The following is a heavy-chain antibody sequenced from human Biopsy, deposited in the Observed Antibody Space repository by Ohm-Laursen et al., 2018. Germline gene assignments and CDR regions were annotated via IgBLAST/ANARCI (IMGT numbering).Heavy chain of an antibody. V-gene: IGHV3-11*01. CDR1: GFSFSDYH. D-gene: IGHD4-23*01. CDR3: ARDTRWSPYSMDV. Sequence: GSLRLSCTASGFSFSDYHMRWIRQVPGRGLEWVSYISGGGTIYYGDSMKGRVTISRDNAKNSLYLQMHSLRAEDTAVYYCARDTRWSPYSMDVWGQGTTVTVSS. J-gene: IGHJ6*02. CDR2: ISGGGTI.